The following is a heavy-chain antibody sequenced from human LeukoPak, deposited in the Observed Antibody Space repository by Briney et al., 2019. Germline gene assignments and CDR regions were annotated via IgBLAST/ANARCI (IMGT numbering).Heavy chain of an antibody. CDR3: AKGPSDSSGYYYMFDY. D-gene: IGHD3-22*01. CDR1: GFTFSSYS. CDR2: ISGSGGST. Sequence: GGSLRLSCAASGFTFSSYSMNWVRQAPGKGLEWVSAISGSGGSTYYADSVKGRFTISRDNSKNTLYLQMNSLRAEDTAVYYCAKGPSDSSGYYYMFDYWGQGTLVTVSS. V-gene: IGHV3-23*01. J-gene: IGHJ4*02.